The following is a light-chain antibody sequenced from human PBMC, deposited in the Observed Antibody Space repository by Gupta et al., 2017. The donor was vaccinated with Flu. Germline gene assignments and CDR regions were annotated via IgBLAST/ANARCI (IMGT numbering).Light chain of an antibody. Sequence: DIVMTQSPASLAVSLGERATINCKSSQSVLYGSKNKNYLAWYQQKPGQPPKLLIYWASTRESGVPDRFSGSGSGTDFTLTISSLQAEDVAVYYCQQYYSTPTFGQGTKVEIK. CDR3: QQYYSTPT. J-gene: IGKJ1*01. CDR1: QSVLYGSKNKNY. V-gene: IGKV4-1*01. CDR2: WAS.